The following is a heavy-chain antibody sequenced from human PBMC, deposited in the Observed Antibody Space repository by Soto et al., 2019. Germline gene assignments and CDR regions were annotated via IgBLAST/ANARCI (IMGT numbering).Heavy chain of an antibody. CDR2: IYHSGNT. J-gene: IGHJ5*02. CDR3: ATLPPRVVASLLPIPT. D-gene: IGHD1-26*01. CDR1: GGSISSSNW. V-gene: IGHV4-4*02. Sequence: VQLRQSGPGLVKPSGTLSLTCAVSGGSISSSNWWTWVRQAPGKGLEWIGEIYHSGNTYYNPSLQGRVTITVDKSNNQFSLKLNSVTAADPAVYYCATLPPRVVASLLPIPTWGQGTLVTVSS.